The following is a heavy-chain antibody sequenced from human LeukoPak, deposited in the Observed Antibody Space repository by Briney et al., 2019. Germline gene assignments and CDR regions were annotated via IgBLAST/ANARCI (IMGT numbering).Heavy chain of an antibody. J-gene: IGHJ6*03. Sequence: GGSLRLSCAASGFTFDDYAMHWVRQAPGKGLEWVSGISWNSGSIGYADSVKGRFTISRDNAKNSLYLQMNSLRAEDMALYYCAKDYGYQLGYYYYMDVWGKGTTVTVSS. CDR2: ISWNSGSI. D-gene: IGHD2-2*01. CDR1: GFTFDDYA. V-gene: IGHV3-9*03. CDR3: AKDYGYQLGYYYYMDV.